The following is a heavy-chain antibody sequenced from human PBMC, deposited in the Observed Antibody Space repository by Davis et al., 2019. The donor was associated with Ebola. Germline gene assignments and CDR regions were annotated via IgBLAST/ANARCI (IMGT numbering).Heavy chain of an antibody. CDR3: ARYSIAADGILLRMDV. D-gene: IGHD6-13*01. Sequence: GESLKTPCAASGFTFSSYWMSWVRQAPGKGLEWVSVIYSGGSTYYADSVKGRFTISRDNSKNTLYLQMNSLRAEDTAVYYCARYSIAADGILLRMDVWGQGTTVTVSS. V-gene: IGHV3-66*01. J-gene: IGHJ6*02. CDR1: GFTFSSYW. CDR2: IYSGGST.